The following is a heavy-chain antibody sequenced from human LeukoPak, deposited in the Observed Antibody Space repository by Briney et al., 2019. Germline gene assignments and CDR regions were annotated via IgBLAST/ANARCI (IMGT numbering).Heavy chain of an antibody. D-gene: IGHD2-2*01. Sequence: GGSLRLSCAASGFTFSSYAMSWVRQAPGKGLEWVSAISGSGGSTYYADSAKGRFTISRDNSKNTLYLQMNSLRAEDTAVYYCASEIVVVPAAIGGDAFDIWGQGTMVTVSS. CDR3: ASEIVVVPAAIGGDAFDI. CDR1: GFTFSSYA. J-gene: IGHJ3*02. V-gene: IGHV3-23*01. CDR2: ISGSGGST.